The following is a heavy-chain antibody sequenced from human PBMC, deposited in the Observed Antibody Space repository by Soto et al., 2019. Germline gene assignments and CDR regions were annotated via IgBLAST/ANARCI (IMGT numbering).Heavy chain of an antibody. CDR3: ARGASDFWGGYPEIHFFDS. Sequence: PGGSLRLSCTASEFTFSTYPMHWVRQAPGKGLEWVAVISHDEGNKFYGDSMKGRFTISRDNSKNTLYLQMNSLRSDDTAVYYCARGASDFWGGYPEIHFFDSWGQGTLVTVSS. V-gene: IGHV3-30-3*01. D-gene: IGHD3-3*01. CDR2: ISHDEGNK. CDR1: EFTFSTYP. J-gene: IGHJ4*02.